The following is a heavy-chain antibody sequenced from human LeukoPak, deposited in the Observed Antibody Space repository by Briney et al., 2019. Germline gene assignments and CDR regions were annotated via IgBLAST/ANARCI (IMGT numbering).Heavy chain of an antibody. V-gene: IGHV3-53*01. D-gene: IGHD3-3*01. CDR1: GFTVSSNY. Sequence: GGSLRLSCAASGFTVSSNYMSWVRQAPGKGLEWVSVIYSGGSTYYADSVKGRFTISRDNSKNTLYLQMNSLRAEDTAVYYCARGYYDFWSGAFDIWGQGTTVTVSS. J-gene: IGHJ3*02. CDR2: IYSGGST. CDR3: ARGYYDFWSGAFDI.